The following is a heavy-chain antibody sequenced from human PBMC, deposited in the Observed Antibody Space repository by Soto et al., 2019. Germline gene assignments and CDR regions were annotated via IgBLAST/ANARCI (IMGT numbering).Heavy chain of an antibody. J-gene: IGHJ4*02. Sequence: QVQLVESGGGVVQPGRSLRLSCAASGFTFSSYGMHWVRQAPGKGLEWVAVISYDGSNKYYADSVKGRFTISRDNSKHTLYLQMNSLRAEDTAVYYCAKDGRGGYGDYVDYWGQGTLVTVSS. V-gene: IGHV3-30*18. CDR1: GFTFSSYG. D-gene: IGHD4-17*01. CDR3: AKDGRGGYGDYVDY. CDR2: ISYDGSNK.